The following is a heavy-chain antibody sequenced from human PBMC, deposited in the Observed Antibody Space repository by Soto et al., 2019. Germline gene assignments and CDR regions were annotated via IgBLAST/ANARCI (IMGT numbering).Heavy chain of an antibody. CDR1: GYTFTSYG. V-gene: IGHV1-18*01. Sequence: ASVKVSCKASGYTFTSYGISWVRQAPGQGLEWMGWISGYNGDTNYAQKYQGRVTMTTDTSTSTAYMELRSLRSDDTAVYYCSRAPQTVAGAGIWYWGQGTLVTVSS. CDR2: ISGYNGDT. CDR3: SRAPQTVAGAGIWY. D-gene: IGHD6-13*01. J-gene: IGHJ4*02.